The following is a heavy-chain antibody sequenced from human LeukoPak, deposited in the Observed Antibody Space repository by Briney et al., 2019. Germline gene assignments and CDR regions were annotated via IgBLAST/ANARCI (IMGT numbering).Heavy chain of an antibody. J-gene: IGHJ4*02. CDR1: GYTFTGDY. CDR3: AREASGSYYSFFLDY. CDR2: INPNNGDT. V-gene: IGHV1-2*02. Sequence: GASVTVSCTASGYTFTGDYVHWVRRAPGQGLEWMAWINPNNGDTNSAQKFQGRVTITRDTSISTVYMELSRLTSDDTAVYYCAREASGSYYSFFLDYWGQGTLVAVSS. D-gene: IGHD3-10*01.